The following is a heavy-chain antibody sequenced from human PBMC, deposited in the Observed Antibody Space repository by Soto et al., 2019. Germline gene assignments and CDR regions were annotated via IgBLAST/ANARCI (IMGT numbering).Heavy chain of an antibody. CDR3: ATPNHGAY. Sequence: QVQLVQSGAEVKKPGSSVKVSCKASGGTFSSYTVSWVRQSPGQGLEWMGRIIPILGIANYAQKFQGRVTITADKYTSTAYMELSSLRSEDTALYYCATPNHGAYWGQGTLVTVSS. CDR1: GGTFSSYT. CDR2: IIPILGIA. V-gene: IGHV1-69*02. D-gene: IGHD3-10*01. J-gene: IGHJ4*02.